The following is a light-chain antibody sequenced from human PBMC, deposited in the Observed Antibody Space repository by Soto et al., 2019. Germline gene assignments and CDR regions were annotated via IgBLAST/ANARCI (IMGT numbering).Light chain of an antibody. Sequence: EIVLTQSPATLSLSPGESATLSCRASQSVSSYLAWYQQKPGQAPRLLIYDASNGATGIPARFSGRGSGTDFTLTIISLEPEDFAVYYCQQRSSWPRYTFGPGTKLDIK. V-gene: IGKV3-11*01. CDR1: QSVSSY. J-gene: IGKJ3*01. CDR2: DAS. CDR3: QQRSSWPRYT.